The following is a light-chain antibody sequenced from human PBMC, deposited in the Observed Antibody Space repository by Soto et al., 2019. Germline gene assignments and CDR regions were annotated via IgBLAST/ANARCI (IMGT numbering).Light chain of an antibody. CDR1: SSDVGGYNY. CDR2: EVS. V-gene: IGLV2-14*01. Sequence: SALTPPASVSGSPGQSITISCTGTSSDVGGYNYVSWYQQHPGKAPKLMIYEVSNRPSGVSNRFSGSKSGNTASLTISGLQAEDEADYYCSSYTSSSTSYVFGTGTKVTVL. CDR3: SSYTSSSTSYV. J-gene: IGLJ1*01.